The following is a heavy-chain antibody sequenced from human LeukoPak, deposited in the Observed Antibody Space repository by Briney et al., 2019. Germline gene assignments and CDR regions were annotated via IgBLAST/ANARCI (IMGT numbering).Heavy chain of an antibody. CDR3: ARHRGYCSSTTCSYNWFDP. V-gene: IGHV4-39*01. Sequence: SETLSLTCAVSGGSIGNIPYYWGWIRQPPGKGLEWIGNIYYSGNTYYNSSLKSRVTISVDTSKNHFSLKLSSVTAADMAVYYCARHRGYCSSTTCSYNWFDPWGQGTLVTVSS. J-gene: IGHJ5*02. D-gene: IGHD2-2*03. CDR2: IYYSGNT. CDR1: GGSIGNIPYY.